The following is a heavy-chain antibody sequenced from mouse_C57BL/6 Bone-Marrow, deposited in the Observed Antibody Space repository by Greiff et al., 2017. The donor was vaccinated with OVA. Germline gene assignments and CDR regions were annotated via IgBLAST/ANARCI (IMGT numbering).Heavy chain of an antibody. CDR3: STYGSSCDAMDY. J-gene: IGHJ4*01. D-gene: IGHD1-1*01. V-gene: IGHV1-69*01. CDR2: IDPSDSYT. Sequence: QVQLQQPGAELVMPGASVKLSCKASGYTFTSYWMHWVKQRPGQGLEWIGEIDPSDSYTNYNQKFKGKSTLTVDKSSSTAYMQLSSLTSEDSAVYDCSTYGSSCDAMDYWGQGTSVTVSS. CDR1: GYTFTSYW.